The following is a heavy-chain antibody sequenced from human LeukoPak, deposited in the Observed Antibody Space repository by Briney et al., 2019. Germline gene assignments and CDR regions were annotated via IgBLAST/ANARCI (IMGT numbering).Heavy chain of an antibody. CDR1: GYAFTRYY. J-gene: IGHJ4*02. D-gene: IGHD4-17*01. CDR3: ARDLTTVTQFICNY. V-gene: IGHV1-2*02. CDR2: INPNSGGT. Sequence: ASVKVSCKASGYAFTRYYMHWVRQAPGQGLEWMGWINPNSGGTNYAQKFQGRVTMTRDTSISTAYMELSKLRSDDTAVYYCARDLTTVTQFICNYWGQGTLVTVSS.